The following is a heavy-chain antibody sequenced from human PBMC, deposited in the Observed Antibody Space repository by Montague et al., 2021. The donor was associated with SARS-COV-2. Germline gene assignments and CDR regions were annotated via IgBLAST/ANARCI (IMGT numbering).Heavy chain of an antibody. Sequence: SETLSLTCAAYGGSFSDYSWNWIRQPPGKGLEWIGEINHGGSTKYNPSLNSRVSISLDTSKNQFSLNLSSVTAADTAVYYCARADSLYSRSSKNWFDPWGQGTLV. CDR3: ARADSLYSRSSKNWFDP. CDR2: INHGGST. D-gene: IGHD6-6*01. CDR1: GGSFSDYS. V-gene: IGHV4-34*01. J-gene: IGHJ5*02.